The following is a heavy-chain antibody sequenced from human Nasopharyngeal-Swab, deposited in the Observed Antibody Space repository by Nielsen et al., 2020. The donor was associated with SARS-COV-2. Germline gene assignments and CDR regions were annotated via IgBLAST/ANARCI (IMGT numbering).Heavy chain of an antibody. V-gene: IGHV1-46*01. J-gene: IGHJ4*02. Sequence: SVKVSCKASGYTFTSYYMHWVRQAPGQGLEWMGIINPSGGSTSYAQKFQGRFTMTRDTSTSTVYMELSSLRSEDTAVYYCAREPYVDTAMGRFDYWGQGTLVTVSS. CDR3: AREPYVDTAMGRFDY. CDR1: GYTFTSYY. D-gene: IGHD5-18*01. CDR2: INPSGGST.